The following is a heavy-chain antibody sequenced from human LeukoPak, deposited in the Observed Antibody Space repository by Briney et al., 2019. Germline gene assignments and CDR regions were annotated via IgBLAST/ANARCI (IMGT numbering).Heavy chain of an antibody. CDR2: IYSGGNT. V-gene: IGHV3-66*01. D-gene: IGHD2-2*01. CDR1: GFTVSSSY. Sequence: GGSLRLSCAASGFTVSSSYMTWVRQAPGKGLEWVSIIYSGGNTYYADSVQGRFTISRDNSKNTLYIQMNSLRAEDTAVYHCASSREATSNWFVYWGQGTLVTVSS. CDR3: ASSREATSNWFVY. J-gene: IGHJ5*01.